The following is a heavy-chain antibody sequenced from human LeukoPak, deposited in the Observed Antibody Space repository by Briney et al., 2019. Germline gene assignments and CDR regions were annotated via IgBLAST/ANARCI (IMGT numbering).Heavy chain of an antibody. CDR1: GDTFTGFY. CDR3: GTILSNGPFEY. Sequence: ASVKVSCKASGDTFTGFYMHWVRQAPGQGLEWMGYIYPNSGATKYAQKFQGRVTLTRDTSISTAHMELSGLRSDDTAVYYCGTILSNGPFEYWGEGSLVTVSS. V-gene: IGHV1-2*02. CDR2: IYPNSGAT. J-gene: IGHJ4*02.